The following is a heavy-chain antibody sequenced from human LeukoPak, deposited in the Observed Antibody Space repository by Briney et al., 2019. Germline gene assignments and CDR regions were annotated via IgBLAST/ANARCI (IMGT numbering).Heavy chain of an antibody. J-gene: IGHJ2*01. Sequence: APVEVSCKASGYTFTTYGISWVRQAPGQGLEWLGWISAYNGRTNYGEKLQDRVTMTTDTSTSTAYMELRSLRSDDTAVYYCARGLDYYDGTGYRSYWYLDLWGRGTLVAVSS. CDR3: ARGLDYYDGTGYRSYWYLDL. V-gene: IGHV1-18*01. CDR2: ISAYNGRT. D-gene: IGHD3-22*01. CDR1: GYTFTTYG.